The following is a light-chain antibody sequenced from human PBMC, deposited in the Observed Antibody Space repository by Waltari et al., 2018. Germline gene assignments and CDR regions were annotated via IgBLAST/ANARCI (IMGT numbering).Light chain of an antibody. J-gene: IGKJ2*01. CDR1: QSVLYNSNNNNY. Sequence: DILMTPSPDSLAVSLGSRSTINCTSSQSVLYNSNNNNYLAWYQQKPGQPPKLVIYWASTRESGVPDRFSGSGSGTDFTLTISSLQAEDVAFYYCQQYYSTPYTFGQGTKLEIK. CDR2: WAS. V-gene: IGKV4-1*01. CDR3: QQYYSTPYT.